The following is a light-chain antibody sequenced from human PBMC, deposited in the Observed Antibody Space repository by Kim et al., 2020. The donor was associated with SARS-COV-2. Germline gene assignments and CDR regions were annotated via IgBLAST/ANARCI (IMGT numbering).Light chain of an antibody. CDR2: DAT. V-gene: IGKV1-5*03. J-gene: IGKJ1*01. CDR1: QTVFSW. CDR3: QQYTFDFGS. Sequence: IQMTQSPSTLSASVGDRVTITCRASQTVFSWLAWYQQKPGKAPNLLISDATTLESGVPSRFSGSGSGTEFTLTISSLQPDDFATYYCQQYTFDFGSFGQGTTVEIK.